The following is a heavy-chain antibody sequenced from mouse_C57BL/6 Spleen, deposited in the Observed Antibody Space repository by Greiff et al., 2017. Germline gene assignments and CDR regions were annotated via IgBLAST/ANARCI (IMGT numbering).Heavy chain of an antibody. CDR2: IDPSDSYT. D-gene: IGHD1-1*01. J-gene: IGHJ4*01. Sequence: VQLQQPGAELVKPGASVKLSCKASGYTFTSYWMQWVKQRPGQGLEWIGEIDPSDSYTNYNQKFKGKATLTVDTSSSTAYMQLSSLTSEDSAVYYCARDYGSSSYAMGYWGQGTSVTVSS. CDR3: ARDYGSSSYAMGY. V-gene: IGHV1-50*01. CDR1: GYTFTSYW.